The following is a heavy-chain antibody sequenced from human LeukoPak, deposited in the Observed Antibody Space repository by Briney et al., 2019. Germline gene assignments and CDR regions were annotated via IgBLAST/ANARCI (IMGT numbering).Heavy chain of an antibody. CDR1: GGSLSSSSYY. D-gene: IGHD6-13*01. V-gene: IGHV4-39*07. CDR3: ARVGRGIAAAGRRDWFDP. Sequence: SETLSLTCTVSGGSLSSSSYYWGWIRQPPGKGLEWIGSIYYSGSTYYNPSLKSRVTISVDTSKNQFSLKLSSVTAADTAVYYCARVGRGIAAAGRRDWFDPWGQGTLVTVSS. J-gene: IGHJ5*02. CDR2: IYYSGST.